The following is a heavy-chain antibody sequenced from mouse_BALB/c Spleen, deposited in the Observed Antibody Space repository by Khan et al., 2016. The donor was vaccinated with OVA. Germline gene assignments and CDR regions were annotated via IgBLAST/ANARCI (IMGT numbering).Heavy chain of an antibody. CDR3: ARDYWVTY. CDR2: IGRVDSI. J-gene: IGHJ3*01. Sequence: EVELVESGGGLVKPGGSLKLSCAASGFTFSNYAMSWVRQSPEKRLEWVASIGRVDSIYYLDSVKGRFTISRDNARNILYLQMSSLRSEDTAMYYCARDYWVTYWGQG. CDR1: GFTFSNYA. V-gene: IGHV5-6-5*01.